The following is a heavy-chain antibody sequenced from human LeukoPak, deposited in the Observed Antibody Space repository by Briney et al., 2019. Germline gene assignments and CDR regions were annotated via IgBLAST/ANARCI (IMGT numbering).Heavy chain of an antibody. D-gene: IGHD2-21*01. J-gene: IGHJ4*02. Sequence: GASVKVSCKVSGYTLTELSMHWVRQAPGKGLEWMGGFDPEDGETIYAQKFQGRVTMTEDTSTDTAYMELSSLRSEDTAVYYCATSIISQESPYYFDYWGQGTLVTVSS. CDR2: FDPEDGET. V-gene: IGHV1-24*01. CDR1: GYTLTELS. CDR3: ATSIISQESPYYFDY.